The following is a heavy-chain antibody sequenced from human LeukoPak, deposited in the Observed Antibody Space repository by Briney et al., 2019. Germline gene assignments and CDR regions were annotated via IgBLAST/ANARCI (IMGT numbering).Heavy chain of an antibody. V-gene: IGHV3-21*01. CDR2: ISAASAYI. Sequence: PGGSLRLSCAASGFSFSSYAMNWVRQAPGKGPEWVSSISAASAYIFYADSLKGRFTISRDNAKNSLYLQVNSLRVEDTAVYYCVSQYCDATNRPLDAEYFQHWGQGTLVTVSS. D-gene: IGHD2-21*01. CDR1: GFSFSSYA. CDR3: VSQYCDATNRPLDAEYFQH. J-gene: IGHJ1*01.